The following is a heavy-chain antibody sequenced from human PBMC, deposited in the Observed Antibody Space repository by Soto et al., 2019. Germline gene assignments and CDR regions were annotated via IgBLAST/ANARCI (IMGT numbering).Heavy chain of an antibody. CDR1: GLTFGSRA. Sequence: GGSLRLSCVASGLTFGSRAMTWGRQAPGEGLQWVSTITDTGGDAKYADSVRGRFVISRDNSKKTLYLQMTSLTAEDSAMYYCARGSTDSYPASRIFDFWGRGXLVTVYS. D-gene: IGHD2-21*01. CDR2: ITDTGGDA. V-gene: IGHV3-23*01. CDR3: ARGSTDSYPASRIFDF. J-gene: IGHJ4*02.